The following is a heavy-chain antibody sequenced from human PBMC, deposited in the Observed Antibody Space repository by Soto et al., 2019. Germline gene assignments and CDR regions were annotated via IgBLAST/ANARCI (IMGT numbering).Heavy chain of an antibody. Sequence: SETLSLTCSVSVGSVNSGSHYWTWIRQPPGKTLEWIGHISYSGKTDLNPSLRSRVTLSRDTSKNQFSLRLTSVTAADTAVYYCDGDLGGRALSFFYFEKWGPGTLVT. V-gene: IGHV4-61*01. J-gene: IGHJ4*02. CDR1: VGSVNSGSHY. D-gene: IGHD1-1*01. CDR2: ISYSGKT. CDR3: DGDLGGRALSFFYFEK.